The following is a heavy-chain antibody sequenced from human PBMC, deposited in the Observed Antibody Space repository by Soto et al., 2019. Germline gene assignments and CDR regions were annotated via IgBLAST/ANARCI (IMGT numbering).Heavy chain of an antibody. CDR1: GFTFSSYG. D-gene: IGHD1-26*01. CDR2: ISYDRI. Sequence: GGSLRLSCAASGFTFSSYGMHWVRQAPGKGLEWVTVISYDRIYYIDSVKGRFTISRDNSKNKLYLQMNSLRTEDTDVYHCVTLALGKFDYWGQGSLVTVSS. CDR3: VTLALGKFDY. V-gene: IGHV3-30*03. J-gene: IGHJ4*02.